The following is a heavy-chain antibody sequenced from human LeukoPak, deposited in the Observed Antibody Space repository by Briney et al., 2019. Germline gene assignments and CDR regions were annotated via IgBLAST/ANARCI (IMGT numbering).Heavy chain of an antibody. D-gene: IGHD2-15*01. CDR3: AKDRGYCSGGSCYPTLDP. J-gene: IGHJ5*02. Sequence: GGSLRLSCAASGITFSSYWMHWVRQVPRKGLVWVSRINSDGSSTSYADSVTGRFTISRDNSKNTLYLQMNSLRAEDTAVYYCAKDRGYCSGGSCYPTLDPWGQGTLVTVSS. V-gene: IGHV3-74*01. CDR1: GITFSSYW. CDR2: INSDGSST.